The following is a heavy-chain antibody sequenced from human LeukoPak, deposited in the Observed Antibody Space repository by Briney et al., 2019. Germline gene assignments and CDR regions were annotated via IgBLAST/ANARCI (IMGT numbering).Heavy chain of an antibody. CDR3: TTYHGSGYYFDY. CDR2: IYSGGST. V-gene: IGHV3-66*01. CDR1: GFTVSSNY. D-gene: IGHD3-10*01. Sequence: GGSLRLSCAASGFTVSSNYMSWVRQAPGKGLEWVSVIYSGGSTYYADSVKGRFTISRDNSKNTLYLQMNSLKTEDTAVYYCTTYHGSGYYFDYWGQGTLVTVSS. J-gene: IGHJ4*02.